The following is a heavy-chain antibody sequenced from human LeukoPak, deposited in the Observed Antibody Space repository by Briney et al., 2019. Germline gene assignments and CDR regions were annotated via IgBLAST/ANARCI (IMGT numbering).Heavy chain of an antibody. CDR1: GYTFTGYY. CDR2: INPNSGGT. Sequence: GASVKVSCKASGYTFTGYYMHWVRQAPGQGLEWMGWINPNSGGTNYAQKFQGRVTMTRDTSISTAYMELRRLRSDDTAVYYCARDPGYSGYDYYFDYWGQGTLVTVSS. CDR3: ARDPGYSGYDYYFDY. J-gene: IGHJ4*02. V-gene: IGHV1-2*02. D-gene: IGHD5-12*01.